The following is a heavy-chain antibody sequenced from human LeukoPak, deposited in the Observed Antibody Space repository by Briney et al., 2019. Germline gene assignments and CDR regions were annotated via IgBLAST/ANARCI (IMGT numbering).Heavy chain of an antibody. CDR1: GFTLSSYA. J-gene: IGHJ4*02. D-gene: IGHD2-15*01. Sequence: GGSLRLSCAASGFTLSSYAMIWVRQGPGKGLEWVSAISVSGNTYHADSVEGRFTISRDSSKNTLYLQMNILRAGDAAVYYCAKAPVTTCSGAYCYPFDYWSQGTLVTVSS. CDR3: AKAPVTTCSGAYCYPFDY. CDR2: ISVSGNT. V-gene: IGHV3-23*01.